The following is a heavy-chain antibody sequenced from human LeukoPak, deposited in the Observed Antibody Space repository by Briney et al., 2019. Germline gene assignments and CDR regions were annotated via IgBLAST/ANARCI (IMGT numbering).Heavy chain of an antibody. CDR2: MNPNSGNT. V-gene: IGHV1-8*02. CDR3: ARACAMVRGVPRGFYYMDV. Sequence: ASVKVSCKASGYTFTSYGISWVRQAPGQGLEWMGWMNPNSGNTGYAQKFQGRVTMTRNTSISTAYMELSSLRSEDTAVYYCARACAMVRGVPRGFYYMDVWGKGTTVTISS. J-gene: IGHJ6*03. D-gene: IGHD3-10*01. CDR1: GYTFTSYG.